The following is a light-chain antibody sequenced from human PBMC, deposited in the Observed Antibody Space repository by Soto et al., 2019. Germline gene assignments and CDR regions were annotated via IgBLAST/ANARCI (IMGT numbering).Light chain of an antibody. CDR2: AAS. CDR3: QQGNSVPVT. Sequence: DIQMTQSPSSVSASVGDRVTITWRASQDIKYWLAWYQQKPGKAPNLLIYAASSLQSGVPSRFSGSGSGTDFALTISSLQPEDFATYYCQQGNSVPVTFGQGNKL. CDR1: QDIKYW. V-gene: IGKV1-12*01. J-gene: IGKJ2*01.